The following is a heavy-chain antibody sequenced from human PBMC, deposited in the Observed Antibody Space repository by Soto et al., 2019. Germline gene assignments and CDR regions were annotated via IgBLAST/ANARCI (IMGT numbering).Heavy chain of an antibody. D-gene: IGHD6-13*01. CDR3: ARGGDSSGYPRYYYYYGMDV. Sequence: EVQLVESGGGLVQPGGSLRLSCAASGFTFSSYWMHWVRQAPGKGLVWVSRINSDGSSTSYADSVKRRFTIARDNAKNTLYMQMNRLRAEDTAVYYCARGGDSSGYPRYYYYYGMDVWGQGTTVTVSS. V-gene: IGHV3-74*01. CDR2: INSDGSST. CDR1: GFTFSSYW. J-gene: IGHJ6*02.